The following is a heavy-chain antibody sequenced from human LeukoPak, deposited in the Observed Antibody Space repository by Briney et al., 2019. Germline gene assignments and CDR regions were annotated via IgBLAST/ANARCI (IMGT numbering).Heavy chain of an antibody. CDR2: IYYSGNT. V-gene: IGHV4-39*01. D-gene: IGHD5-12*01. CDR3: ASNLSGYNSFDY. J-gene: IGHJ4*02. CDR1: GGSISSTNYY. Sequence: SETLSLTCTVSGGSISSTNYYWAWIRQPPGKGLEWIGTIYYSGNTYYNPSLKSRVTISVDTSKNQFALKLDSVTAAGTAVYYCASNLSGYNSFDYWGQGTLVTVSS.